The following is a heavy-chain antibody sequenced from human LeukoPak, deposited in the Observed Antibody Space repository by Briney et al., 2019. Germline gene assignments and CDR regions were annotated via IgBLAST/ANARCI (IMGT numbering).Heavy chain of an antibody. D-gene: IGHD4-17*01. CDR2: ISYDGSNK. CDR1: GFTFSSYG. J-gene: IGHJ4*02. V-gene: IGHV3-30*18. CDR3: AKVATVTTPRYYFDY. Sequence: PGGSLRLSCAASGFTFSSYGMHWVRQAPGKGLEWVAVISYDGSNKYYADSVKGRFTISRDNPKNTLYLQMNSLRAEDTAVYYCAKVATVTTPRYYFDYWGQGTLVTVSS.